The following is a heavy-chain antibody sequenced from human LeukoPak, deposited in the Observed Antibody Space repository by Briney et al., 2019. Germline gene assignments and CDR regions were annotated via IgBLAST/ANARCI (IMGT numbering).Heavy chain of an antibody. Sequence: GASVTVSCKASGYTFTSYGISWVRQAPGQGLEWMGIINPSGGSTSYAQKFQGRVTMTRDTSTSTVYMELSSLRSEDTAVYYCARDGLRFLEWAYYWGQGTLVTVSS. J-gene: IGHJ4*02. D-gene: IGHD3-3*01. V-gene: IGHV1-46*01. CDR2: INPSGGST. CDR3: ARDGLRFLEWAYY. CDR1: GYTFTSYG.